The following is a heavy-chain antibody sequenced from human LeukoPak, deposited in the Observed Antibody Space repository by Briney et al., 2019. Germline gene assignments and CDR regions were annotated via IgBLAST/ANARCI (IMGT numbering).Heavy chain of an antibody. CDR3: ARDKWEPRYAFDI. Sequence: SETLSLTCTVSGGSISSYYWSWIRQPAGKGLEWIGRIYTSGSTNYNPSLKRRVTMSVDTSKNHFSLKLSSVTAADTAVYYCARDKWEPRYAFDIWGQGTMVTVSS. J-gene: IGHJ3*02. D-gene: IGHD1-26*01. V-gene: IGHV4-4*07. CDR2: IYTSGST. CDR1: GGSISSYY.